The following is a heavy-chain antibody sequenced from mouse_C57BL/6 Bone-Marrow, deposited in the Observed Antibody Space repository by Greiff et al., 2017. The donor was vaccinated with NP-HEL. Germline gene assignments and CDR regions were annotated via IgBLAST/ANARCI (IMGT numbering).Heavy chain of an antibody. CDR3: ARCRHYYGSSYYYAMDY. CDR1: GYSFTDYN. D-gene: IGHD1-1*01. CDR2: INPNYGTT. J-gene: IGHJ4*01. V-gene: IGHV1-39*01. Sequence: EVQLQESGPELVKPGASVKISCKASGYSFTDYNLNWVKQSNGKSLEWIGVINPNYGTTSYNQKFKGKATLTVDQSSSTAYMQLNSLTSEDSAVYYCARCRHYYGSSYYYAMDYWGQGTSVTVSS.